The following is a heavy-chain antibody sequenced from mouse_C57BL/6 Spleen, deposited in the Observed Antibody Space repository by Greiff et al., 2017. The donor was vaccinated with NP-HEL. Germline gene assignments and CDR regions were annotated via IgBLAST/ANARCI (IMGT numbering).Heavy chain of an antibody. V-gene: IGHV1-37*01. Sequence: EVKLEESGPELVKPGASVKISCKASGYSFTGYFMNWVKQSHGKSLEWIGRINPYNGDTFYNQKFKGKATLTVDKSSSTAHMELLSLTSEDFAVYYCARRAGDGYYEDYFDYWGQGTTLTVSS. CDR1: GYSFTGYF. CDR2: INPYNGDT. CDR3: ARRAGDGYYEDYFDY. J-gene: IGHJ2*01. D-gene: IGHD2-3*01.